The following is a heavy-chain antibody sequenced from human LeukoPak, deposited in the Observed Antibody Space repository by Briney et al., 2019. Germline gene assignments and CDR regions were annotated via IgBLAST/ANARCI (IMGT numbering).Heavy chain of an antibody. Sequence: GRSLRLSCAASGFTFDDYAMHWVRQAPGKGLEWVSGISWNSGSIGYADSVKGRFTISRDNAKTSLYLQMNSLAAEDTALYYCAGPNGNFDFWGRGTLVTVSS. CDR1: GFTFDDYA. CDR2: ISWNSGSI. CDR3: AGPNGNFDF. D-gene: IGHD1-26*01. V-gene: IGHV3-9*01. J-gene: IGHJ4*02.